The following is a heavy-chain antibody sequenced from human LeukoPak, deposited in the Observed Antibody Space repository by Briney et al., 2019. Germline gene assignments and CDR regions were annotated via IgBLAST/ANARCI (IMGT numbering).Heavy chain of an antibody. Sequence: SETLSLTCTVTGGSFSLYYWSWFRQPPGKGLEWIGYVYYNGNTNYNPSLKSRVTISLDTSKNQFSLKLTSVTAADAAVYYCARVRDGGAFDIWGQGTMVTVSS. CDR3: ARVRDGGAFDI. J-gene: IGHJ3*02. CDR1: GGSFSLYY. CDR2: VYYNGNT. V-gene: IGHV4-59*01.